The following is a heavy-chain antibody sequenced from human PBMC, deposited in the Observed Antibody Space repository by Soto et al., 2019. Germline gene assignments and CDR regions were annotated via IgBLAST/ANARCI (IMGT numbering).Heavy chain of an antibody. CDR2: ISYDGSNK. V-gene: IGHV3-30*18. D-gene: IGHD5-18*01. CDR1: GFTFSSYG. Sequence: GGSLRLSCAAAGFTFSSYGMHWVRQAPGKGLEWVAVISYDGSNKYYADSVKGRFTISRDNSKNTLYLQMNSLRAEDTAVYYCAKGKGRYSYGYFDYWGQGTLVTVSS. J-gene: IGHJ4*02. CDR3: AKGKGRYSYGYFDY.